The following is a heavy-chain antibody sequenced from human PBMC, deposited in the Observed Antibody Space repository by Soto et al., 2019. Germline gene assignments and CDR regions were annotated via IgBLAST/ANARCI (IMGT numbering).Heavy chain of an antibody. CDR1: GYSFTSYW. D-gene: IGHD6-6*01. CDR2: IDPSDSYT. CDR3: ARLHQLVGVANYPYYGMDV. J-gene: IGHJ6*01. Sequence: PGESRKISCKVSGYSFTSYWISWLRQMPGKVLEWMGRIDPSDSYTNYSPSFQGHVTISADKSISTAYLQWSSLKASDTAMYYCARLHQLVGVANYPYYGMDVWGQGTTVNVSS. V-gene: IGHV5-10-1*01.